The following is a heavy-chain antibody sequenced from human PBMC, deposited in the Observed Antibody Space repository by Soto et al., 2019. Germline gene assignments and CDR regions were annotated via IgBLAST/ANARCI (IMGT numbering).Heavy chain of an antibody. CDR1: GGTFSSYA. CDR2: IIPIFGTA. CDR3: ARRRDGEDYYYYGMDV. D-gene: IGHD2-21*01. J-gene: IGHJ6*02. V-gene: IGHV1-69*13. Sequence: GASVKVSCKASGGTFSSYAISWVRQAPGQGLEWMGGIIPIFGTANYAQKFQGRVTITADESTSTAYMELSSLRSEDTAVYYCARRRDGEDYYYYGMDVWGQGTTVTVS.